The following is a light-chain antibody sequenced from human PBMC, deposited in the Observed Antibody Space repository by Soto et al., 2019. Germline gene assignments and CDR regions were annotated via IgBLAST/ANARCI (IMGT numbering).Light chain of an antibody. Sequence: LTQPASVSWSPGQSITISCTGTRSDVGGYNYVYWHQQHPGKAPKLMIYDVTNRPSGVSDRFSGSKSGNTASLTISGLLAVDEADYYCSSYSRSSTYVFGAGTKVTVL. V-gene: IGLV2-14*01. CDR2: DVT. CDR1: RSDVGGYNY. CDR3: SSYSRSSTYV. J-gene: IGLJ1*01.